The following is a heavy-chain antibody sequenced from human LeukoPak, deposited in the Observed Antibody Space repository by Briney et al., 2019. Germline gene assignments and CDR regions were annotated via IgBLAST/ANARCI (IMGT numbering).Heavy chain of an antibody. CDR3: ARDSSGWYYFDY. V-gene: IGHV3-48*03. CDR1: GFTFSSYE. CDR2: ISSSGSTI. Sequence: PGGSLRLSCAASGFTFSSYEMHWVRQAPGKGLEWVSYISSSGSTIYYADSVKGRFTISRDNAKNSLYLQMNSLRAEDTAVYYCARDSSGWYYFDYWGQGTLVTVSS. D-gene: IGHD6-19*01. J-gene: IGHJ4*02.